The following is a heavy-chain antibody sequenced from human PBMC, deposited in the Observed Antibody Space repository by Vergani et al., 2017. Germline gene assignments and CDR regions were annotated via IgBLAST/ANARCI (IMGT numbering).Heavy chain of an antibody. CDR1: GGSFSGYY. J-gene: IGHJ2*01. CDR3: ARVQNYIVVVPAAKSLITDWYFDL. CDR2: INHSGST. V-gene: IGHV4-34*01. Sequence: QVQLQQWGAGLLKPSETLSLTCAVYGGSFSGYYWSWIRQPPGKGLEWIGEINHSGSTNYNPSLKSRVTISVDTSKNQCSLKLSSVTAADTAVYYCARVQNYIVVVPAAKSLITDWYFDLWGRGTLVTVSS. D-gene: IGHD2-2*01.